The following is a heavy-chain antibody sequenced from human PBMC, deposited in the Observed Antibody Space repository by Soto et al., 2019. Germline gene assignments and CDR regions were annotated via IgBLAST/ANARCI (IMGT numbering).Heavy chain of an antibody. CDR2: IYPGDSDT. J-gene: IGHJ6*02. D-gene: IGHD2-2*03. CDR3: ARLGGYCSSTSCQQYYYYYGMDV. V-gene: IGHV5-51*01. Sequence: GESLKISGNGSGYIFTSYWIGWVRQMPGKGLEWVGIIYPGDSDTRYSPSFQGQVTISADKSISTAYLQWSSLKASDTAMYYCARLGGYCSSTSCQQYYYYYGMDVWGQGTTVTSP. CDR1: GYIFTSYW.